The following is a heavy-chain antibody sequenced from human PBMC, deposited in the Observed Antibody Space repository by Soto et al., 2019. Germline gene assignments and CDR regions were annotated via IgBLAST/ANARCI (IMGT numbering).Heavy chain of an antibody. CDR3: ARRPKDREGHWSDP. CDR1: GGSISSYY. J-gene: IGHJ5*02. V-gene: IGHV4-59*01. CDR2: IYYSGST. Sequence: SETLSLTCTVSGGSISSYYWSWIRQPPGKGLEWIGYIYYSGSTNYNPSLKSRVTISVDTSKSQFSLKLSSVTAADTAVYYCARRPKDREGHWSDPWGQGTLVTVSS.